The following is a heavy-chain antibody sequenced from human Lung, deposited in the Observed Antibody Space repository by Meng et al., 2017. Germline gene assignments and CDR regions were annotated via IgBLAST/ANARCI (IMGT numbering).Heavy chain of an antibody. CDR1: GGSFSDYY. CDR3: ARGPTTMAHDFDY. CDR2: INHSGST. J-gene: IGHJ4*02. V-gene: IGHV4-34*01. D-gene: IGHD4-11*01. Sequence: QVQLPPGGAGSLKPSETLSLTCVVPGGSFSDYYWSWIRQPPGKGLEWIGEINHSGSTNYNPSLESRATISVDTSQNNLSLKLSSVTAADSAVYYCARGPTTMAHDFDYWGQGTLVTVSS.